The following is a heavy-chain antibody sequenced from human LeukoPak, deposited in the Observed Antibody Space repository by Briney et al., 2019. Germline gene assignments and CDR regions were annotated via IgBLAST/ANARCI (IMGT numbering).Heavy chain of an antibody. Sequence: ASVKVSCKASGGTFSSYAISWVRQAPGQGLEWMVGFIPIFGTANYAQKFQGRVTITADESTSTAYMELSGLRSEDTAVYYCARAPQGYSSSWLYWYFDLWGRGTLVTVSS. J-gene: IGHJ2*01. V-gene: IGHV1-69*13. CDR1: GGTFSSYA. D-gene: IGHD6-13*01. CDR3: ARAPQGYSSSWLYWYFDL. CDR2: FIPIFGTA.